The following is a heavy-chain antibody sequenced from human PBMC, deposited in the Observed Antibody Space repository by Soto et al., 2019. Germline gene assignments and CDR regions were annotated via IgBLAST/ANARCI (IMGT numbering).Heavy chain of an antibody. D-gene: IGHD6-13*01. CDR1: GFTFSGSA. Sequence: PGGSLRLSCAASGFTFSGSAMNWVRQASGKGLEWVGRIRSKANSYETAYAASVKGRFTISRDDSKNTAYLQMNSLKTEDTAVYYCTRQAAGSWPKFDPWGQGTLVTVSS. CDR3: TRQAAGSWPKFDP. J-gene: IGHJ5*02. CDR2: IRSKANSYET. V-gene: IGHV3-73*01.